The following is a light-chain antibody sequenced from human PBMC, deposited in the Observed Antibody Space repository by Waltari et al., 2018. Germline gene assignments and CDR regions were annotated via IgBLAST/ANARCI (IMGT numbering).Light chain of an antibody. J-gene: IGLJ1*01. Sequence: QSVLTQPPSATGSPGQSVTISCTGTNSDVGAYNYVSWYQQHPGKVPKLLIYEVTKRPSGVPDRFSGSKSGNTASLTVSGLQADDEADYYCSSYAHNNHFVFRTGTKVTVL. V-gene: IGLV2-8*01. CDR3: SSYAHNNHFV. CDR2: EVT. CDR1: NSDVGAYNY.